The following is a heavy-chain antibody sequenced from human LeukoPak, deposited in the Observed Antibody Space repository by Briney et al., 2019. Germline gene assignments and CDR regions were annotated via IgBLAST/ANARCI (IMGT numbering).Heavy chain of an antibody. CDR3: ARDKHNGYCSGGRCYPFYFDS. D-gene: IGHD2-15*01. J-gene: IGHJ4*02. V-gene: IGHV4-59*02. CDR2: ISCSVTT. Sequence: PSETLSLTCTVSGGSVSTSYWSWIRQPPGKGPECIGYISCSVTTNYNPSLKSRVTISLDTSKNQFSLNLTSVTAADTAMYYCARDKHNGYCSGGRCYPFYFDSWGQGILVTVSS. CDR1: GGSVSTSY.